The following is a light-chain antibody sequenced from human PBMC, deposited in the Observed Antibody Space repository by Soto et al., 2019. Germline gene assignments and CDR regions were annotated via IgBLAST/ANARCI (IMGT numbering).Light chain of an antibody. Sequence: EIVLTQSPGTLSLSPGERATLSCRASQSVSSSYLAWYQQKPGQAPRLLIYVASSRATGIPDRISGSGSGTDFTLTISRLEPEDFALYYCQQYGSSRSFGRGTKVEIK. CDR2: VAS. CDR3: QQYGSSRS. V-gene: IGKV3-20*01. J-gene: IGKJ1*01. CDR1: QSVSSSY.